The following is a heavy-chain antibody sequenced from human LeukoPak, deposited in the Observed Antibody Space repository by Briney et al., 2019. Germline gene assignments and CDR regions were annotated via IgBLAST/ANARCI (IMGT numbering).Heavy chain of an antibody. CDR2: ISYDGSNK. CDR1: GFTFSSYG. CDR3: AKMTYYYDSSDAFDI. V-gene: IGHV3-30*18. J-gene: IGHJ3*02. D-gene: IGHD3-22*01. Sequence: SGGSLRLSCAASGFTFSSYGMHWVRQAPGKGLEWVAVISYDGSNKYYADSVKGRFTISRDNSKNTLYLQMNSLRAEDTAVYYCAKMTYYYDSSDAFDIWGQGTMVTVSS.